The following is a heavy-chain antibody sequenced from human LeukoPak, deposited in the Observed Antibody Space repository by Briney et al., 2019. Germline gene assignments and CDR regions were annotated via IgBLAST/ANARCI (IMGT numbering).Heavy chain of an antibody. CDR3: ARQTGSGLFTLP. J-gene: IGHJ4*02. D-gene: IGHD3/OR15-3a*01. CDR1: GGSFSGYY. Sequence: EASETLSLTCAVYGGSFSGYYWSWIRQPPGKGLEWIGEINHSGSTNYNPSLKSRVTISVDTSKNQISLRLTSVTATDTAMYYCARQTGSGLFTLPGGQGTLVTVSS. CDR2: INHSGST. V-gene: IGHV4-34*01.